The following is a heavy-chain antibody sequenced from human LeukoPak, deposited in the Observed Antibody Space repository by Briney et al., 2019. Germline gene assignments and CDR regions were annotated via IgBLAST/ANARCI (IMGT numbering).Heavy chain of an antibody. CDR2: MNTNSGNT. CDR3: AIRTHEDIVTTLGERVTKGLDY. Sequence: ASVKVSCKASGYTFTSYDINWLRQATGQGLEWMGWMNTNSGNTGYAQKFQGRVTMTRNTSISTAYMELSSLRSEDTAVYYCAIRTHEDIVTTLGERVTKGLDYWGQGTLVTVSS. J-gene: IGHJ4*02. D-gene: IGHD5-12*01. CDR1: GYTFTSYD. V-gene: IGHV1-8*01.